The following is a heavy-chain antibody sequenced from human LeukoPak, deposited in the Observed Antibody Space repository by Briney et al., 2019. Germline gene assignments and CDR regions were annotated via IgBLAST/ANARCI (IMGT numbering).Heavy chain of an antibody. J-gene: IGHJ6*03. CDR1: GFTFSSYE. Sequence: GGSLRLSCADSGFTFSSYEMNWVRQAPGKGLEWVSYISSSGSTIYYADSVKGRFTISRDNAKNSLYLQMNSLRAEDTAVYYCAKDLSGWPYYYYYYMDVWGKGTTVTTSS. D-gene: IGHD6-19*01. CDR3: AKDLSGWPYYYYYYMDV. V-gene: IGHV3-48*03. CDR2: ISSSGSTI.